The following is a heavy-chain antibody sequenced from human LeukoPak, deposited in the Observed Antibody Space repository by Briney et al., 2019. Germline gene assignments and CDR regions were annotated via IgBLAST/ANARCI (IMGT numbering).Heavy chain of an antibody. Sequence: PSETLSLTCTVSGGSISTYYWSWIRQPPGKGLEWIGYIYYSGSTNYNPSLKSRVTISVDKSKNQFSLKLTSVAAADTAVYYCTRLRATPLNFDYWGQGTLVTVSS. V-gene: IGHV4-59*12. J-gene: IGHJ4*02. CDR1: GGSISTYY. CDR2: IYYSGST. D-gene: IGHD1-26*01. CDR3: TRLRATPLNFDY.